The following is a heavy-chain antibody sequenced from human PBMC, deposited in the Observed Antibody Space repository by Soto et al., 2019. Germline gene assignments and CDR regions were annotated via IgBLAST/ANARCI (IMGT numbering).Heavy chain of an antibody. Sequence: ASVKVSCKASGYTFINFYVHWVRQAPGQGLVWVGIINPSGGSTIYSQKLQGRVTITRDTSTSTVYMQLSSLRSDDTGVYYCARGAAVAGGNNWFDPWGQGTLVTVSS. CDR2: INPSGGST. CDR3: ARGAAVAGGNNWFDP. V-gene: IGHV1-46*04. CDR1: GYTFINFY. J-gene: IGHJ5*02. D-gene: IGHD6-19*01.